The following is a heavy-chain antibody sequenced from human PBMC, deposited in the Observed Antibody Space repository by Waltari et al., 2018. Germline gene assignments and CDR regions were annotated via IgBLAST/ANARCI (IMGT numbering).Heavy chain of an antibody. D-gene: IGHD3-9*01. Sequence: EVQVVESGGGLVQPGGSLRLSCAASGFIFNSFWTSWVRQAPGKGLKWVANINEGGSRTYYLDSGKGRFTISRDNAKNSLSLQMNSLRAEDTAVYYCVRGIDLWGQGTLVTVSS. CDR1: GFIFNSFW. CDR2: INEGGSRT. CDR3: VRGIDL. V-gene: IGHV3-7*01. J-gene: IGHJ4*02.